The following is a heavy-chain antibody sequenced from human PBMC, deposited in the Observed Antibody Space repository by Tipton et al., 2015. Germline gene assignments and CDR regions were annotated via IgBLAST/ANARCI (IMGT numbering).Heavy chain of an antibody. J-gene: IGHJ2*01. V-gene: IGHV3-74*01. CDR3: ARHPTGYTYGQAPWDWYSDL. Sequence: SLRLSCAASGFTFSSWWMHWVRQAPGKGLVWVSRIASDGSTTDYADSVKGRFTVSRDNAKNTLYLQMNSLRAEDTALYYCARHPTGYTYGQAPWDWYSDLWGRGTLVTVSS. CDR2: IASDGSTT. CDR1: GFTFSSWW. D-gene: IGHD5-18*01.